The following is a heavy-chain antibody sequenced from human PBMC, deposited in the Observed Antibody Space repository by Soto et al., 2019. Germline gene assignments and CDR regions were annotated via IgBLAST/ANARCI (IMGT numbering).Heavy chain of an antibody. Sequence: EVQLLESGGGLVQPGGSLRLSCAASGLTFSSYSMNWVRQAPGKGLEWVSSISSSSSYIYYADSVKGRFTISRDNAKNSLYLQMNSLRAEDTAVYYCARVQISGANDAFDIWGQGTMVTVSS. V-gene: IGHV3-21*01. CDR3: ARVQISGANDAFDI. D-gene: IGHD1-26*01. CDR1: GLTFSSYS. CDR2: ISSSSSYI. J-gene: IGHJ3*02.